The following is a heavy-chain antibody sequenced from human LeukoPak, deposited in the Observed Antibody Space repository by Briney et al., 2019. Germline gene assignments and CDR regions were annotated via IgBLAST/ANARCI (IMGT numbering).Heavy chain of an antibody. D-gene: IGHD1-26*01. CDR2: IKQDGSEK. V-gene: IGHV3-7*01. CDR1: GFTFSSYS. J-gene: IGHJ3*02. CDR3: AVGYYDDAFDI. Sequence: PGGSLRLSCAASGFTFSSYSMNWVRQAPGKGLEWVANIKQDGSEKYYVDSVKGRFTISRDNAKNSLYLQMNSLRAEDTAVYYCAVGYYDDAFDIWGQGTMVTVSS.